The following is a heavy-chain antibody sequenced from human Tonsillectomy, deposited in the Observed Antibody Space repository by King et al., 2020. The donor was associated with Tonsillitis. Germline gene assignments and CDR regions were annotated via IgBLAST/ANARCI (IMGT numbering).Heavy chain of an antibody. CDR1: GFTFTNYA. J-gene: IGHJ3*02. Sequence: VQLVESGGGLVQPGGSLRLSCAASGFTFTNYAMNWVRQAPGKGLECVSGISASGRTLYYAESVKGRFTISRDYSKNTLYLQMSSVRAEDTALYYCAKDRDIVVAVGEIWGQGTMVTVSS. D-gene: IGHD3-22*01. CDR3: AKDRDIVVAVGEI. V-gene: IGHV3-23*04. CDR2: ISASGRTL.